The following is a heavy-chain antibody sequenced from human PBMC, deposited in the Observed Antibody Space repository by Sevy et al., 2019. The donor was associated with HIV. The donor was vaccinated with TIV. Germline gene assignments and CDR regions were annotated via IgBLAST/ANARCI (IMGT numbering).Heavy chain of an antibody. CDR1: GSTLSQLS. CDR2: FDPEDGET. Sequence: ASVKVSCKVSGSTLSQLSMHWVRQAHGKGLEWMGSFDPEDGETIYAQKFQGRLTMTEDTSTDTAYMELSSLRSEDTAVYYCATTKDYYDSSGYPFDYWGQGTLVTVSS. D-gene: IGHD3-22*01. J-gene: IGHJ4*02. V-gene: IGHV1-24*01. CDR3: ATTKDYYDSSGYPFDY.